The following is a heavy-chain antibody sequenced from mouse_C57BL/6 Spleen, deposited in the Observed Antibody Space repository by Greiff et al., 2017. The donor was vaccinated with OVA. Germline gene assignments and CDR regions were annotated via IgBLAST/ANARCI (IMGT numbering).Heavy chain of an antibody. CDR3: ARSTTVVPDWYFDV. CDR2: INPGSGGT. CDR1: GYAFTNYL. D-gene: IGHD1-1*01. J-gene: IGHJ1*03. V-gene: IGHV1-54*01. Sequence: VQLQQSGAELVRPGTSVKVSCKASGYAFTNYLIEWVKQRPGQGLEWIGVINPGSGGTNYNEKFKGKATLTADKSSSTAYMQLSSLTSEDSAVYFCARSTTVVPDWYFDVWGTGTTVTVSS.